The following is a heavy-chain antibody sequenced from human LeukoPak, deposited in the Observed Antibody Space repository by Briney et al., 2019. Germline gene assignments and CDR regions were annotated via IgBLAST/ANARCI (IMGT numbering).Heavy chain of an antibody. J-gene: IGHJ4*02. D-gene: IGHD3-22*01. CDR1: GFTFDDYA. V-gene: IGHV3-30-3*01. CDR2: ISYDGSNK. Sequence: GRSLRLSCAASGFTFDDYAMHWVRQAPGKGLEWVAVISYDGSNKYYADSVKGRFTISRDNSKNTLYLQMNSLRAEDTAVYYCARDRYYYDSSGYFDYWGQGTLVTVSS. CDR3: ARDRYYYDSSGYFDY.